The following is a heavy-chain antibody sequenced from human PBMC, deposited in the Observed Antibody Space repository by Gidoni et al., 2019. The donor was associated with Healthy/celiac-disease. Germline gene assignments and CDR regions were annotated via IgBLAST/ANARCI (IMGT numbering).Heavy chain of an antibody. CDR1: GFTVSRNY. Sequence: EVQLVESGGGLIQPGGSLRLSCAASGFTVSRNYMRWVRQAPGKGLEWVSVIYSGGSTYYADSVKGRFTISRDNSKNTLYLQMNSLRAEDTAVYYCARGRYGSSGYYLGYWGQGTLVTVSS. V-gene: IGHV3-53*01. J-gene: IGHJ4*02. D-gene: IGHD3-22*01. CDR3: ARGRYGSSGYYLGY. CDR2: IYSGGST.